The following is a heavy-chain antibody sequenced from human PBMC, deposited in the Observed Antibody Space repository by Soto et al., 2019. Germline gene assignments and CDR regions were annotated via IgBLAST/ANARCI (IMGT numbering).Heavy chain of an antibody. Sequence: SVKVSCKASGGTFSSYAVSWVRQAPGQGLEWMGGIIPMFGTAKYAQEFQGRVTTTADESTSTAYMELSSLRSEDTAVYYCATRERFLEWLLDPGFDYWGQGTLVTVSS. CDR1: GGTFSSYA. J-gene: IGHJ4*02. V-gene: IGHV1-69*13. D-gene: IGHD3-3*01. CDR2: IIPMFGTA. CDR3: ATRERFLEWLLDPGFDY.